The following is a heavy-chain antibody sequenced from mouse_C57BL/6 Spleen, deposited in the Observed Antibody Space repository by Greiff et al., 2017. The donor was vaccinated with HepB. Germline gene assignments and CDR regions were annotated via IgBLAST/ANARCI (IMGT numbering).Heavy chain of an antibody. V-gene: IGHV5-17*01. D-gene: IGHD2-3*01. CDR2: ISSGSSTI. CDR3: ARPGDGYYAMDY. J-gene: IGHJ4*01. Sequence: EVKVVESGGGLVKPGGSLKLSCAASGFTFSDYGMHWVRQAPEKGLEWVAYISSGSSTIYYADTVKGRFTISRDNAKNTLFLQMTSLRSEDTAMYYCARPGDGYYAMDYWGQGTSVTVSS. CDR1: GFTFSDYG.